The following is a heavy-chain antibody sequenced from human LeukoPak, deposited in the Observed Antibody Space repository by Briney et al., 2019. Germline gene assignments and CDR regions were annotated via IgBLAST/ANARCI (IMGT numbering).Heavy chain of an antibody. V-gene: IGHV4-59*07. CDR1: GDSISGPY. CDR3: GRNLGSGSDH. D-gene: IGHD3-10*01. CDR2: THYTGET. Sequence: PSDTLSLTCNVSGDSISGPYWNWIRQSPGRGLEWIGYTHYTGETNYNPSLKSRLTMSVDTSNNQVYLRLSSVTAADTAVYYCGRNLGSGSDHWGQGTLVTVSS. J-gene: IGHJ4*02.